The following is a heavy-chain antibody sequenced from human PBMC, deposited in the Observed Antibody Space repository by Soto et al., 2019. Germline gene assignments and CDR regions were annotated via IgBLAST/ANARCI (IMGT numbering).Heavy chain of an antibody. CDR2: INHSGST. CDR1: GGSFSGYY. Sequence: SETLSLTCAVYGGSFSGYYWTWIRQPPGTGLEWIGEINHSGSTNYNPSLKSRVTISVDTSKNQFSLKLSSVTAADTAVYYCARVANVLRYFDWLYDYWGQGTLVTVSS. CDR3: ARVANVLRYFDWLYDY. V-gene: IGHV4-34*01. D-gene: IGHD3-9*01. J-gene: IGHJ4*02.